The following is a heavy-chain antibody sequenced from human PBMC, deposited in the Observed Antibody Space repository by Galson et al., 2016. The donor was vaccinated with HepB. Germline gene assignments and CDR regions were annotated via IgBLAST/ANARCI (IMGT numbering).Heavy chain of an antibody. V-gene: IGHV3-21*01. J-gene: IGHJ3*02. CDR2: ISSSSSYM. D-gene: IGHD1-26*01. CDR3: AKPRGSGTFPDAFDM. Sequence: SLRLSCAASGFTFSGYSMNWVRQAPGKGLEWVSSISSSSSYMYYADSLKGRFTISRDDAKNSLYLQMNSLRAEDTAVYYCAKPRGSGTFPDAFDMWGQGTKVTVSS. CDR1: GFTFSGYS.